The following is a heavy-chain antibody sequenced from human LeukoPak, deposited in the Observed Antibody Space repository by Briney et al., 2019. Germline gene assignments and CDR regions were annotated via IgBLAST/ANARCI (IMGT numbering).Heavy chain of an antibody. J-gene: IGHJ1*01. CDR3: ARDRGIAVAEGAEGPFQH. D-gene: IGHD6-19*01. Sequence: PSETLSLTCTVSGGSISSSSYYWGWIRQPPGKGLEWIGSIYYSGSTYYNPSLKSRVTISVDTSKNQFSLKLSSVTAADTAVYYCARDRGIAVAEGAEGPFQHWGQGTLVTVSS. V-gene: IGHV4-39*07. CDR1: GGSISSSSYY. CDR2: IYYSGST.